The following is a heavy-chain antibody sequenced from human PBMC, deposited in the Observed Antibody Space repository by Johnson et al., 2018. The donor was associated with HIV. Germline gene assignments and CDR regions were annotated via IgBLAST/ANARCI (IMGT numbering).Heavy chain of an antibody. CDR1: GFTFSSYG. J-gene: IGHJ3*01. V-gene: IGHV3-30*02. D-gene: IGHD6-19*01. CDR2: IRYDGSLT. Sequence: MLLVESGGGVVQPGGSLRLSCAASGFTFSSYGMHWVRQAPGKGLEWVAFIRYDGSLTHYADSVKGRFTLSRDNSKNTLYLQMNSLRPEDTSIYYCAKDDNLGVWYSDAFDVWGQGTVVTVSS. CDR3: AKDDNLGVWYSDAFDV.